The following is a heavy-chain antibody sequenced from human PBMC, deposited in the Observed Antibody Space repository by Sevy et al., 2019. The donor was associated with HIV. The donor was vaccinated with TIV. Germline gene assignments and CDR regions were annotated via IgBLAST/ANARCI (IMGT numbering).Heavy chain of an antibody. D-gene: IGHD3-10*01. Sequence: GGSLRLSCAASGFTFSNAWMSWVRQAPGKGLEWVGRIKSITDGGTTDYAAPVKGRFTISRDDSKNTLYLIMNSLKTEDTAVYYCTSRITMVRGVLPQYYYGMDVWGQGTTVTVSS. CDR2: IKSITDGGTT. V-gene: IGHV3-15*01. J-gene: IGHJ6*02. CDR3: TSRITMVRGVLPQYYYGMDV. CDR1: GFTFSNAW.